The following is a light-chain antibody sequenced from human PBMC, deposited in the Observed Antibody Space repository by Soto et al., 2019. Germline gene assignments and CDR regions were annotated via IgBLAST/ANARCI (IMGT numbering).Light chain of an antibody. Sequence: QLVLTQPPSASGSPGQSVTISCTGTSSDVGGYDFVTWYQQYPGKAPKLIIYEVNKRPSGVPDRFSGSKSGNTASLTVSGLQADDEADYFCTSYAGNNYVVFGGGTKLTVL. V-gene: IGLV2-8*01. CDR3: TSYAGNNYVV. J-gene: IGLJ2*01. CDR2: EVN. CDR1: SSDVGGYDF.